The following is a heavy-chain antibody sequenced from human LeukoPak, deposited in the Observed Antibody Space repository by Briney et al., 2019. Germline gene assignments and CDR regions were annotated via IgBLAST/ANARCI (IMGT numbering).Heavy chain of an antibody. V-gene: IGHV1-18*01. CDR2: ISAYNGNT. J-gene: IGHJ6*03. CDR1: GYTFTSYG. Sequence: GASVKASCKASGYTFTSYGISGVRQAPGQGLEWMGWISAYNGNTNYAQKLQGRVTMTTDTSTSTAYMELSSLRSEDTAVYYCATDYDRTLMDVWDKGTPVTVSS. D-gene: IGHD3-9*01. CDR3: ATDYDRTLMDV.